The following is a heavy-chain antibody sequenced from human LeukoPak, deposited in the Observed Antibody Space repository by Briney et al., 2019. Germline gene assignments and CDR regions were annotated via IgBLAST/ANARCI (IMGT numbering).Heavy chain of an antibody. J-gene: IGHJ6*03. CDR2: IYSSGNT. D-gene: IGHD6-19*01. V-gene: IGHV4-59*01. Sequence: KPSETLSLTCAVSGDSISTYYWSWIRQAPGKGLEWIGFIYSSGNTKYNPSLKSRVTVSRDTSKNQFSLRLTSVTAADTAVYYCARSSSWQSHYYMDVWGKGTTVGVSS. CDR3: ARSSSWQSHYYMDV. CDR1: GDSISTYY.